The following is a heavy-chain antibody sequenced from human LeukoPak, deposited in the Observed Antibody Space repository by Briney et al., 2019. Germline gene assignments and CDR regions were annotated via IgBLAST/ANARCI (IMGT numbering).Heavy chain of an antibody. D-gene: IGHD3-10*01. CDR2: IRYDGSNA. CDR1: GFTFSSYG. Sequence: PGGSLRLSCAASGFTFSSYGMHWVRQAPGKGLEWVSFIRYDGSNAYYADSVRGRFTISRDNSKNTLYLQMNSLRAEDTAVYYCASFSITRSWGVWGKGTTVTVSS. V-gene: IGHV3-30*02. J-gene: IGHJ6*04. CDR3: ASFSITRSWGV.